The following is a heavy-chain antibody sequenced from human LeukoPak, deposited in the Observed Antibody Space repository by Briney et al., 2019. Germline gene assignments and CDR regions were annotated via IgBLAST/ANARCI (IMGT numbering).Heavy chain of an antibody. D-gene: IGHD1-14*01. CDR2: INLNNGDT. V-gene: IGHV1-8*02. J-gene: IGHJ5*02. CDR3: ARGRIGIA. CDR1: GYTFTNFN. Sequence: ASVKVSCKASGYTFTNFNVNWVRHAAGQGLEWMGYINLNNGDTDSAQKFQGRITMTRDTSINTAYMELSSVRSDDSAMYYCARGRIGIAWGQGTLVTVPS.